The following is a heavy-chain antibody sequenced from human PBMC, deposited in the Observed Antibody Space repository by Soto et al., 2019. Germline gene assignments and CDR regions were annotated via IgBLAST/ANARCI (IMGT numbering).Heavy chain of an antibody. CDR2: IYSGGST. J-gene: IGHJ6*02. CDR1: GFTASSNY. V-gene: IGHV3-53*01. CDR3: ARGRGNYYGMDV. Sequence: VSLRLSCAASGFTASSNYMSWVRQAPGKGLEWVSVIYSGGSTYYADSVKGRFTISRDNSKNTLYLQMNSLRAEDTAVYYCARGRGNYYGMDVWGQGTTVTVSS.